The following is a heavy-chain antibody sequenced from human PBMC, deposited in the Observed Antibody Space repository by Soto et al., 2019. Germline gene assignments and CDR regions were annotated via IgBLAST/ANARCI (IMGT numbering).Heavy chain of an antibody. Sequence: PGGSLRLSCAASGFTYSTYTMHWVRQAPGKGLEYVSYISSNHSTIYYADSVKGRFTISKDDARSSLYLQMNSLRDEDTAVYYCSRDPAYSGYRRSDSWGQGTLVTVSS. J-gene: IGHJ4*02. CDR1: GFTYSTYT. D-gene: IGHD5-12*01. CDR2: ISSNHSTI. V-gene: IGHV3-48*02. CDR3: SRDPAYSGYRRSDS.